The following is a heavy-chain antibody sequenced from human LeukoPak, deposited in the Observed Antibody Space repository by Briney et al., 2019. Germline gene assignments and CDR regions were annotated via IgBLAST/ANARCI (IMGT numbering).Heavy chain of an antibody. Sequence: GGSLRLSCAASGFTFSGYSMSWVCQAPGKGLEWVAGLGRNGEYKYYADFVKGRFTIPRNNSKDTVSLQMNSLRAEDSAIYYCVKNRPCDTCMPMDAWGQGTTVTVSS. J-gene: IGHJ6*02. V-gene: IGHV3-23*01. CDR2: LGRNGEYK. CDR3: VKNRPCDTCMPMDA. CDR1: GFTFSGYS. D-gene: IGHD2-8*01.